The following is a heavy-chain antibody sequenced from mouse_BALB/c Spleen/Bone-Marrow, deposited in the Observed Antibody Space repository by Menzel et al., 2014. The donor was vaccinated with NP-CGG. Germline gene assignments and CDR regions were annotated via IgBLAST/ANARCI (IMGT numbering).Heavy chain of an antibody. J-gene: IGHJ2*01. CDR2: IWSGGST. D-gene: IGHD2-3*01. CDR3: ARNDGYYHFDY. Sequence: VKLVESGPGLVQPSQSLSITCTVSGFSLTSYGVHWVRQSPGKGLEWLGGIWSGGSTDYNAAFISRLSISKDNSKSXVFFKMNSLQANDTAIYYCARNDGYYHFDYWGQGTTLTVSS. V-gene: IGHV2-2*02. CDR1: GFSLTSYG.